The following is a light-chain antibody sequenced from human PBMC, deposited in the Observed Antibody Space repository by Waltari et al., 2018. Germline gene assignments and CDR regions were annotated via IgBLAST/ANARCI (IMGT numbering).Light chain of an antibody. CDR2: GVT. V-gene: IGLV2-23*02. Sequence: SALTQPASMSGSLGQAITISCTGTTSDIGTHYHVSWYQPHPGRAPTLIIYGVTNRPSGVYSRFSGSKSGNTASLTIAGLQAEDEADYYCCSYAVTNTYVFGTGTKVTVL. J-gene: IGLJ1*01. CDR3: CSYAVTNTYV. CDR1: TSDIGTHYH.